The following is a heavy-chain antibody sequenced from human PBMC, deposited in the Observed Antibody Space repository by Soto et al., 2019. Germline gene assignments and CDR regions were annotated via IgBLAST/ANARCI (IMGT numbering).Heavy chain of an antibody. V-gene: IGHV1-69*13. D-gene: IGHD6-6*01. CDR3: ARSSSIAARPGYYYYGMDV. CDR2: IIPIFGTA. J-gene: IGHJ6*02. CDR1: GGTLSSYA. Sequence: SVKVTCKDSGGTLSSYASRWVRQAPGQGLEWMGGIIPIFGTANYAQKFQGRVTITADESTSTAYMELSSLRSEDTAVYYCARSSSIAARPGYYYYGMDVWGQGTTVTVSS.